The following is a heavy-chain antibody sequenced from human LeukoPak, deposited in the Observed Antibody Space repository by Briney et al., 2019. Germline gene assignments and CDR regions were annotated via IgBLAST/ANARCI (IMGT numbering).Heavy chain of an antibody. Sequence: SETLSLTCAVYGGSFSGYYWSWIRQPPGKGLEWIGEINRSGSTNYNPSLKSRVTISVDTSKNQFSLKLSSVTAADTAVYYCARGLDLSGNYYYGMDVWGQGTTVTVSS. J-gene: IGHJ6*02. CDR3: ARGLDLSGNYYYGMDV. CDR1: GGSFSGYY. V-gene: IGHV4-34*01. CDR2: INRSGST. D-gene: IGHD1-14*01.